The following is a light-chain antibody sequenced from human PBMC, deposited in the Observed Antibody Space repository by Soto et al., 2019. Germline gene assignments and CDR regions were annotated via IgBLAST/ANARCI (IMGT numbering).Light chain of an antibody. J-gene: IGKJ2*01. CDR2: AVS. Sequence: EIVMTQSPATLSVSPGERATPSCRASQSVSSDIAWYQQKPGQAPRLLIHAVSTRATGIPARFSGSGSGTEFTLTISSLQSEDFAVYYCQQYNKWPTSGQGTKVDIK. V-gene: IGKV3-15*01. CDR3: QQYNKWPT. CDR1: QSVSSD.